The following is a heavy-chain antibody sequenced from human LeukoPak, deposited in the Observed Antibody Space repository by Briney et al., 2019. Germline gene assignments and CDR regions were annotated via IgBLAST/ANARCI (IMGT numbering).Heavy chain of an antibody. J-gene: IGHJ4*02. D-gene: IGHD3-10*01. CDR2: IYSGGST. CDR1: GFTVSSNY. V-gene: IGHV3-53*01. Sequence: GGSLRLSCAASGFTVSSNYMSWVRQAPGKGLEWVSVIYSGGSTYYADSVKGRFTISRDNSKNTLYLQMNSLRAEDTAVYYCARADYYGSGGYYKPYPFDYWGQGTLVTVSS. CDR3: ARADYYGSGGYYKPYPFDY.